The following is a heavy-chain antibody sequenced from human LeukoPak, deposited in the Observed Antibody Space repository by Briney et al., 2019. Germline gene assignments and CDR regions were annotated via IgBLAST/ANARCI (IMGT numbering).Heavy chain of an antibody. J-gene: IGHJ4*02. V-gene: IGHV4-59*08. CDR3: ASTYCSGGSCYWALDY. Sequence: SETLSLTCTVSGGFISSYYWSWIRQPPGKGLEWIGYIYYSGSTNYNPSLKSRVTISVDTSKNQFSLKLSSVTAADTAVYYCASTYCSGGSCYWALDYWGQGTLVTVSS. D-gene: IGHD2-15*01. CDR2: IYYSGST. CDR1: GGFISSYY.